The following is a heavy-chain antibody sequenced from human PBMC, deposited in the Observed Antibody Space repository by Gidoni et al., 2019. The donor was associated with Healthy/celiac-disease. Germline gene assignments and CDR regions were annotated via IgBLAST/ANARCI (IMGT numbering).Heavy chain of an antibody. V-gene: IGHV1-24*01. CDR2: FAPEDGET. CDR3: ATPGYGSGAFDI. J-gene: IGHJ3*02. CDR1: GSTLTELS. Sequence: QVQLVQSGAEVKKPGASVKVSCKVSGSTLTELSMHWVRQAPGTGLEWMGGFAPEDGETIYAQKFQGRVAMTEDTSTDTAYMELSSLRSEDTAVYYCATPGYGSGAFDIWGQGTMVTVSS. D-gene: IGHD5-12*01.